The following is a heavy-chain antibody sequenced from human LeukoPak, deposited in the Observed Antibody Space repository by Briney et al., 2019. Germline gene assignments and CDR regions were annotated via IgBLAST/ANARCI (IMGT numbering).Heavy chain of an antibody. CDR2: IYTSGST. V-gene: IGHV4-4*07. D-gene: IGHD2-8*01. CDR1: GGSISSYY. Sequence: PSETLSLTCTVSGGSISSYYWSWIRQPAGKGLEWIGRIYTSGSTNYNPSLKSLVTMSVDTSKNQFSLKLSSVTAADTAVYYCARDRGRYCTNGVCPRGYDYWGQGTLVTVSS. CDR3: ARDRGRYCTNGVCPRGYDY. J-gene: IGHJ4*02.